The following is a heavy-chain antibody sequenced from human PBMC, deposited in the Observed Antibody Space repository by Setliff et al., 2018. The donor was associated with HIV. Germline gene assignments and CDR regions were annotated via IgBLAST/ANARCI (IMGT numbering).Heavy chain of an antibody. CDR3: ARGRFHRLHRPYSGSGSLGIQYFDY. D-gene: IGHD3-10*01. V-gene: IGHV4-38-2*01. CDR1: GYSISSGYY. Sequence: LSLTCAVSGYSISSGYYWGWIRQPPGKGLEWIGSIYHSGSTYYNPSLKSRVTISVDTSKSQFSLRLNSVTATDTALYYCARGRFHRLHRPYSGSGSLGIQYFDYWGQGTLVTSPQ. J-gene: IGHJ4*02. CDR2: IYHSGST.